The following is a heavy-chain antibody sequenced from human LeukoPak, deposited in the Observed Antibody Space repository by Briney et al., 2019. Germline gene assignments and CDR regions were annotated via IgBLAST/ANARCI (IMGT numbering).Heavy chain of an antibody. CDR1: GFTFSDYY. D-gene: IGHD3-22*01. CDR3: ATKGAYYDLPNAFDI. J-gene: IGHJ3*02. CDR2: ISSSGSTI. V-gene: IGHV3-11*04. Sequence: PGGSLRLSCAASGFTFSDYYMSWIRQAPGKGLEWVSHISSSGSTIYYADSVEGRFTISRDNAKNSLYLQMNSLRAEDTAVYYCATKGAYYDLPNAFDIWGQGTMVTVSS.